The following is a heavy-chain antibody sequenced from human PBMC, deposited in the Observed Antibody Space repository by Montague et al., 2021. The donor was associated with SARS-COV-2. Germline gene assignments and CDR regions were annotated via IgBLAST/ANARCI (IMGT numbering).Heavy chain of an antibody. J-gene: IGHJ4*01. Sequence: SETLSLTCSVSGDSFTYFYWSWIRQSPGKGLEWIGYISSTGSTNYNPSCKSRFTISVDTSENQFSLKLTSVTAAVTAVYYCARKVGLADCFDFWGHGTLVTVSS. V-gene: IGHV4-59*01. CDR2: ISSTGST. CDR1: GDSFTYFY. CDR3: ARKVGLADCFDF. D-gene: IGHD1-26*01.